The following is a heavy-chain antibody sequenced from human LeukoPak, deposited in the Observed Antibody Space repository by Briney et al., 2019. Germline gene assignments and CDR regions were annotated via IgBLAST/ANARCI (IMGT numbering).Heavy chain of an antibody. CDR2: IYHSGST. CDR3: ARIGGGIAAAGTGYFDL. V-gene: IGHV4-4*02. CDR1: GGSISSSNW. Sequence: SGTLSLTCAVSGGSISSSNWWSWVRQPPGKGLEWIGEIYHSGSTNYNPSLKSRVTISVDKSKNQFSLKLSSVTAADTAVYYCARIGGGIAAAGTGYFDLWGRGTLVTVSS. J-gene: IGHJ2*01. D-gene: IGHD6-13*01.